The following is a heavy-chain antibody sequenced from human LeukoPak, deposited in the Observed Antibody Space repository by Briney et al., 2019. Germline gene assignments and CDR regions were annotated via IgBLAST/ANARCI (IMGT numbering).Heavy chain of an antibody. CDR1: GFTFSPHA. J-gene: IGHJ4*02. CDR2: ISSDGSDK. CDR3: ARGLRGWSGSYTVLDY. V-gene: IGHV3-30-3*01. Sequence: PGGSLRLSCAASGFTFSPHAMHWVRQAPGKGLKWVAVISSDGSDKYYADSVQGRFTISRDNSKNTLYLQMNSLRDEDTAVYYCARGLRGWSGSYTVLDYWGQGTLVTVSS. D-gene: IGHD1-26*01.